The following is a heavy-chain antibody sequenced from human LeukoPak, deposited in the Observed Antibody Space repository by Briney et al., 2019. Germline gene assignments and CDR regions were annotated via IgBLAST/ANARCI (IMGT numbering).Heavy chain of an antibody. CDR2: INPNSGNT. D-gene: IGHD3-3*01. CDR1: GYTFTGYY. J-gene: IGHJ4*02. V-gene: IGHV1-18*04. CDR3: ARDESEWSHTGGFDY. Sequence: GASVKVSCKASGYTFTGYYMHWVRQAPGQGLEWMGWINPNSGNTNYAQKLQGRVTMTTDTSTSTAYMELRSLRSEDTAVYCCARDESEWSHTGGFDYWGQGTLVTVSS.